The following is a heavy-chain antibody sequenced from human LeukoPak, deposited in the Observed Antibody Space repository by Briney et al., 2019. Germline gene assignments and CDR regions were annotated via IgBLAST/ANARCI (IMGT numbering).Heavy chain of an antibody. CDR2: IYTSGST. Sequence: SETLSLTCTVSGVPINSYYWSWLRQPAAKGLEWLGRIYTSGSTKYNASLKSRVSMSVDTSKNQFSLKLSSVTAADTAVFYCARENSGSYREFDYWGQGTLVTVSS. CDR3: ARENSGSYREFDY. J-gene: IGHJ4*02. V-gene: IGHV4-4*07. CDR1: GVPINSYY. D-gene: IGHD1-26*01.